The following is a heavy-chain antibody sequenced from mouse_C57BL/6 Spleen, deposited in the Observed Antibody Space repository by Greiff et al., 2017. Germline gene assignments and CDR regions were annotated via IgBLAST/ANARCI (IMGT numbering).Heavy chain of an antibody. D-gene: IGHD4-1*01. J-gene: IGHJ2*01. V-gene: IGHV1-78*01. Sequence: VQGVESDAELVKPGASVKISCKVSGYTFTDHTIHWMKQRPEQGLEWIGYIYPRDGSTKYNEKFKGKATLTADKSSSTAYMHLNSLTSEDSAVYFCARHTNWEGRYYFDYWGQGTTLTVSS. CDR3: ARHTNWEGRYYFDY. CDR2: IYPRDGST. CDR1: GYTFTDHT.